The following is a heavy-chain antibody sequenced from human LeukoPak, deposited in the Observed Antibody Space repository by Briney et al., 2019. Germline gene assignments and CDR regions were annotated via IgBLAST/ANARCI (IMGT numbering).Heavy chain of an antibody. J-gene: IGHJ3*02. Sequence: EASVKVSCKASGYTFTTYYMHWVRQAPGQGLEWMGIIYPSGGSTRYAPRFQGRVTMTSDMSTSTVYMELSSLRSEDTAVYYCGRATPRDGDAFDSWGQGTLVTVSS. CDR2: IYPSGGST. CDR3: GRATPRDGDAFDS. CDR1: GYTFTTYY. D-gene: IGHD1-14*01. V-gene: IGHV1-46*01.